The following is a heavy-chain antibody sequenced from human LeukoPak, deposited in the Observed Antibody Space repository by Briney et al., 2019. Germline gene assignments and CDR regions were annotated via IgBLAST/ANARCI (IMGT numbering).Heavy chain of an antibody. CDR3: AKDNRRAHYFDY. CDR1: GFTFSEFA. V-gene: IGHV3-23*01. Sequence: PGGSLRLSCAASGFTFSEFAMSWVRQGPGKGLEWVAVIGGTGETYSTDSVKGRFTISRDNSKNTLYLQMNSLRAEDTAVYYCAKDNRRAHYFDYWGQGTLVTVSS. CDR2: IGGTGET. J-gene: IGHJ4*02.